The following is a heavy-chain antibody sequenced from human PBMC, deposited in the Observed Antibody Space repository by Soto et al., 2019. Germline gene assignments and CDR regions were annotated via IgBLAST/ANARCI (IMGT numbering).Heavy chain of an antibody. V-gene: IGHV3-23*01. CDR2: ISGSGGST. Sequence: EVQLLESGGGLVQPGGSLRLSCAASGFTFSSYAMSWVRQAPGKGLEWVSAISGSGGSTYYADSVKGRFTSSRDNSKNTLYLQMNSLRAEDTAVYYCAKLGNPENYYYGMDVWGQGTTVTVSS. J-gene: IGHJ6*02. CDR3: AKLGNPENYYYGMDV. CDR1: GFTFSSYA. D-gene: IGHD2-15*01.